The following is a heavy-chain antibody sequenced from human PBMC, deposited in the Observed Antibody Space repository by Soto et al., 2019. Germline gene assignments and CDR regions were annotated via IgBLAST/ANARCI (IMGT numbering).Heavy chain of an antibody. CDR1: GYTFTSYD. CDR3: ARGRAYCGGDCYVY. J-gene: IGHJ4*02. Sequence: ASVKVSCKASGYTFTSYDINWVRQATGQGLEWMGWMNPNSGNTGYAQKFQGRVTMTRNTSISTAYMELSSLRSEDTAVYYCARGRAYCGGDCYVYWGQGTLVTVSS. V-gene: IGHV1-8*01. D-gene: IGHD2-21*01. CDR2: MNPNSGNT.